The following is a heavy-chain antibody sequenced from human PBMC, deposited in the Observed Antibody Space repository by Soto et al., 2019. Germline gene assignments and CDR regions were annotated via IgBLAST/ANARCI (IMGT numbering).Heavy chain of an antibody. D-gene: IGHD3-22*01. CDR3: ARGGVDYYDSSGYYFSPYYFGY. CDR2: IYYSGST. J-gene: IGHJ4*02. Sequence: PSETLSLTCTVSGGSISSSSYYWGWIRQPPGKGLEWIGSIYYSGSTYYNPSLKSRVTISVDRSKNQFSLKLSSVTAADTAVYYCARGGVDYYDSSGYYFSPYYFGYWGQGTLVTVSS. CDR1: GGSISSSSYY. V-gene: IGHV4-39*07.